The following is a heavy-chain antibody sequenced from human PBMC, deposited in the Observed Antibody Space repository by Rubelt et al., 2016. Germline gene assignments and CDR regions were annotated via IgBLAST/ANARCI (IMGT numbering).Heavy chain of an antibody. D-gene: IGHD2-21*02. J-gene: IGHJ4*02. CDR2: INHSGST. CDR3: ARQSAVVTAEIDY. V-gene: IGHV4-34*01. CDR1: GGSFSGYY. Sequence: QVQLQQWGAGLLKPSETLSLTCAVDGGSFSGYYWIWIRQPPGKGLEWIGEINHSGSTSYNPSLKRRVTISVATSKNQLSLKLSPVTAADTAVYYCARQSAVVTAEIDYWGQGTLVTVSS.